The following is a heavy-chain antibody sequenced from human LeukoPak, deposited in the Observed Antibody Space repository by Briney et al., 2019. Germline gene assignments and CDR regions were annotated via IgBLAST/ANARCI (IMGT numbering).Heavy chain of an antibody. CDR1: GYTFTSYY. J-gene: IGHJ6*03. CDR3: ARDPAGYYYYYYMDV. Sequence: WASVKVSCKASGYTFTSYYMHWVRQAPGQGLEWMGIINPSGGSTSYAQKFQGRVTMTRDMSTSTVYMELSSLRSEDTAVYCCARDPAGYYYYYYMDVWGKGTTVTVSS. V-gene: IGHV1-46*01. CDR2: INPSGGST.